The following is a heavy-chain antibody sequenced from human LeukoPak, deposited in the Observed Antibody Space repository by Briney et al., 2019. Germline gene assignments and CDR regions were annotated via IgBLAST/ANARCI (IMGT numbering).Heavy chain of an antibody. J-gene: IGHJ4*02. D-gene: IGHD3-10*01. CDR1: GLTISSYS. Sequence: GGSLRLSCAASGLTISSYSMNWVRQAPGKGLQWVSYISSSSSTIYYADSVKGRFTISRDNAKNSPYLQMNSLRAEDTAVYYCARALWFGETFPAYWGQGTLVTVSS. V-gene: IGHV3-48*01. CDR3: ARALWFGETFPAY. CDR2: ISSSSSTI.